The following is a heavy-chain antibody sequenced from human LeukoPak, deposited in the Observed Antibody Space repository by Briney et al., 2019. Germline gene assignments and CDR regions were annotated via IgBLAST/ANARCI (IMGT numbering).Heavy chain of an antibody. V-gene: IGHV3-64*01. J-gene: IGHJ4*02. CDR2: ISSDGGSP. CDR1: GFTFSSYA. CDR3: AREYCSGGSCQYYFDY. Sequence: GGSLRLSCAASGFTFSSYAMHWVRQAPGGGLEYVSGISSDGGSPFHVNSVKGRFTISRDNSKNTLYLQMGSLRAEDMAVYYCAREYCSGGSCQYYFDYWGQGTLVTVSS. D-gene: IGHD2-15*01.